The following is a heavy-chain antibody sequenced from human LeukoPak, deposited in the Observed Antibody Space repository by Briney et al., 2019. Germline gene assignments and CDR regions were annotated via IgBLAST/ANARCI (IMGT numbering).Heavy chain of an antibody. CDR2: ISAYNGNT. V-gene: IGHV1-18*01. CDR1: GYTFTSYG. D-gene: IGHD3-16*02. J-gene: IGHJ4*02. Sequence: ASVKVSCKASGYTFTSYGISWVRQAPGQGLEWMGWISAYNGNTNYAQKLQGRVTMTTDTSTSTAYMELRSLRSDDTAVYYRARTRGYYDYVWGSYRLSFLDYWGQGTLVTVSS. CDR3: ARTRGYYDYVWGSYRLSFLDY.